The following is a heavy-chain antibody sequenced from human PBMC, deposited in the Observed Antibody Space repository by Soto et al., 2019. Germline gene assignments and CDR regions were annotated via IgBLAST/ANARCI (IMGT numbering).Heavy chain of an antibody. CDR2: IYPGDSDT. CDR3: ARTRRSYRWRMPSSRVSYYYDY. CDR1: GYSFTSYW. D-gene: IGHD6-13*01. J-gene: IGHJ4*02. Sequence: PGESLKISCKGSGYSFTSYWIGWVRQMPGKGLEWMGIIYPGDSDTRYSPSFQGQVTISADKSISTAYLQWSSLKASDTAMYYCARTRRSYRWRMPSSRVSYYYDYWGQGTLVTVSS. V-gene: IGHV5-51*01.